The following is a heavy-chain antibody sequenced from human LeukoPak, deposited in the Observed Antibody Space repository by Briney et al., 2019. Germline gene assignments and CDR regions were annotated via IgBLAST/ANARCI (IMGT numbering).Heavy chain of an antibody. D-gene: IGHD4-17*01. CDR2: IKRITDGGAT. J-gene: IGHJ4*02. CDR3: TTDFGDYEAY. V-gene: IGHV3-15*01. Sequence: GGSLRLSCAASGVDFSKAWMSWVRQASGKGLEWVGRIKRITDGGATDYAAFVKGRFTVSRDDSKNTVFLQMNSLKTEDTAVYYCTTDFGDYEAYWGQGTLVTVSS. CDR1: GVDFSKAW.